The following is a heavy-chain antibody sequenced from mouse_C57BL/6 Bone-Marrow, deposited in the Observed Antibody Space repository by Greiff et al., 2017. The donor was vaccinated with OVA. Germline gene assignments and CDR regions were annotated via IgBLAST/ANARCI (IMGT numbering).Heavy chain of an antibody. V-gene: IGHV5-16*01. CDR2: INYDGSST. J-gene: IGHJ3*01. D-gene: IGHD2-3*01. CDR1: GFTFSDYY. CDR3: ARDRGYDGYLGAY. Sequence: EVKVVESEGGLVQPGSSMKLSCTASGFTFSDYYMAWVRQVPEKGLEWVANINYDGSSTYYLDSLKSRFIISRDNAKNILYLQMSSLKSEDTATYYCARDRGYDGYLGAYWGQGTLVTVSA.